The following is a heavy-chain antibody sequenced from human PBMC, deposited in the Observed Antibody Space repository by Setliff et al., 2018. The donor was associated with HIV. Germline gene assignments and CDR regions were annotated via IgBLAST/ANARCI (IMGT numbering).Heavy chain of an antibody. CDR3: ADPPSGF. Sequence: ETLSLTCAVSGGSISSNWWSWVRQAPGKGLEWVASVSPDGTEASSVGSMRGRFTVSRDNAKNSLSLQMNSLRVEDTAVYYCADPPSGFWGQGTLVTV. J-gene: IGHJ4*02. D-gene: IGHD3-10*01. CDR2: VSPDGTEA. V-gene: IGHV3-7*01. CDR1: GGSISSNW.